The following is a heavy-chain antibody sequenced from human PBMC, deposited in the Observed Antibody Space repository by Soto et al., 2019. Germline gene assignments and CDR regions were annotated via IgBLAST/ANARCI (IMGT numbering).Heavy chain of an antibody. CDR3: AKDRAEYSNFWYFDY. CDR2: ISHDGSNK. CDR1: GFTFSAYG. Sequence: QVQLVESGGGVVQPGRSLRLSCAASGFTFSAYGMHWVRQAPGKGLEWVAVISHDGSNKYYADSVKGRFTISRDNSXXTLYLQMNSLRAEDTAVYYCAKDRAEYSNFWYFDYWGQGTLVTVSS. V-gene: IGHV3-30*18. J-gene: IGHJ4*02. D-gene: IGHD6-6*01.